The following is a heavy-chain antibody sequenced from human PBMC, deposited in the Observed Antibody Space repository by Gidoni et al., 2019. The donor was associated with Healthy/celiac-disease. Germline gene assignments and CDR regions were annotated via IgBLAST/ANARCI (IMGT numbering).Heavy chain of an antibody. J-gene: IGHJ6*02. V-gene: IGHV4-31*03. CDR2: IYYSGSN. CDR1: GGSISSGGYY. D-gene: IGHD3-9*01. CDR3: ARGALGGYFDWFPGGYGMDV. Sequence: QVQLQESGPGLVKPSQTLSLTCTVSGGSISSGGYYWSWIRQHPGKGLEWIGYIYYSGSNYYNPSLKSRVTISVDTSKNQFSLKLSSVTAADTAVYYCARGALGGYFDWFPGGYGMDVWGQGTTVTVSS.